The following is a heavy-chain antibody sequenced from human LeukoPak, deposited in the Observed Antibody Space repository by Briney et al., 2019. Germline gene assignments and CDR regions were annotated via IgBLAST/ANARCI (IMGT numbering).Heavy chain of an antibody. CDR3: VRHSIAGYYYYLDV. D-gene: IGHD2/OR15-2a*01. J-gene: IGHJ6*03. CDR2: GYHTGAT. V-gene: IGHV4-38-2*01. CDR1: GYSFSSGHY. Sequence: SETLSLTCAVSGYSFSSGHYWGWLRQPPGKGLEWIGSGYHTGATYYNPSLERRVILLLDMSKNQISLKVTPVTAADTAVYHCVRHSIAGYYYYLDVWGKGTSVTVSS.